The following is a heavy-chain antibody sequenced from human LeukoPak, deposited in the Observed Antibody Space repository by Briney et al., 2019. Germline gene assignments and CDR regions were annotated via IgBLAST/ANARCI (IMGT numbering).Heavy chain of an antibody. J-gene: IGHJ4*02. CDR2: ISYDANIGSNK. Sequence: GGSLRLSCATSAFTFSRYAMHWGRQAPGKGLEWVALISYDANIGSNKYYADSVKGRFTISRDNSKNTLYLQMNSLRAEDTAVYYCARDGGYDFWSGYYQDYWGQGTLVTVSS. CDR3: ARDGGYDFWSGYYQDY. D-gene: IGHD3-3*01. V-gene: IGHV3-30-3*01. CDR1: AFTFSRYA.